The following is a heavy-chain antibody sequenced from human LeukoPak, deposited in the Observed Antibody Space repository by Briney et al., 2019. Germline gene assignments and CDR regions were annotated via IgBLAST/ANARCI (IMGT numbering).Heavy chain of an antibody. J-gene: IGHJ3*02. CDR3: AKDLSAMVREPNDAFDI. CDR2: ISGSGGST. CDR1: GFTFSSYG. V-gene: IGHV3-23*01. D-gene: IGHD3-10*01. Sequence: PGGSLRLSCAASGFTFSSYGMSWVRRAPGKGLEWVSAISGSGGSTYYADSVKGRFTISRDNSKNTLYLQMNSLRAEDTAVYYCAKDLSAMVREPNDAFDIWGQGTMVTVSS.